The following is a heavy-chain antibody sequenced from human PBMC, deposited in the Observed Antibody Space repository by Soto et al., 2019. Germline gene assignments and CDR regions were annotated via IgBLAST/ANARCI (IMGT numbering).Heavy chain of an antibody. V-gene: IGHV3-23*01. J-gene: IGHJ5*02. CDR3: AKCSRLLWSETGKNWFDP. D-gene: IGHD3-10*01. CDR2: ISGSGGST. Sequence: PGGSLRLSCAASGFTFSSYAMSWVRQAPGKGLEWVSAISGSGGSTYYADSVKGRFTISRDNSKNTLYLQMNSLRAEDTAVYYCAKCSRLLWSETGKNWFDPWGQGTLVTVSS. CDR1: GFTFSSYA.